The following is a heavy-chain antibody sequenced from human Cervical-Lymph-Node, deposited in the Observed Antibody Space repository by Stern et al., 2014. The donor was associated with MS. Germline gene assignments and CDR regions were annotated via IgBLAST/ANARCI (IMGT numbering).Heavy chain of an antibody. CDR3: ARGGDGDYYFNYGMDV. J-gene: IGHJ6*02. V-gene: IGHV4-61*02. D-gene: IGHD4-17*01. CDR1: GGSISSGGYF. Sequence: QVQLVQSGPGLVKPSQTLSLTCTVSGGSISSGGYFWSWVRQPAGKGLEWIGRIDSSVSTNYNPSLKRRVTLSVDTSKNQFSRKLSSGTAADTAVYYCARGGDGDYYFNYGMDVWGQGTTVTVSS. CDR2: IDSSVST.